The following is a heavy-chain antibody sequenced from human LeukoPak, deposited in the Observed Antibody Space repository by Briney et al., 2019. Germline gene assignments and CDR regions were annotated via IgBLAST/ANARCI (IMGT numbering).Heavy chain of an antibody. CDR1: GYTFTSYD. Sequence: GASVKVSCKASGYTFTSYDINWVRQATRQGLEWMGWMNPNSGNTGYAQKFQGRVTMTRNTSISTAYMELSSLRSEDTAVYYCARVELDGDSLDYWGQGTLVTVSS. V-gene: IGHV1-8*01. CDR3: ARVELDGDSLDY. D-gene: IGHD4-17*01. CDR2: MNPNSGNT. J-gene: IGHJ4*02.